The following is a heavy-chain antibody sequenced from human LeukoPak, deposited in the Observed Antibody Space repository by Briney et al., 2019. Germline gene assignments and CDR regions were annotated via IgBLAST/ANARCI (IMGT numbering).Heavy chain of an antibody. J-gene: IGHJ4*02. CDR1: GFTFNYYA. CDR2: ISYDGSNK. CDR3: ARDRDIVVVIAASPDY. Sequence: GGSLRLSCAASGFTFNYYAMHWVRQAPGKGLEWVAVISYDGSNKYYADSVKGRFTISRDNSKNTLYLQMNSLRAEDTAVYYCARDRDIVVVIAASPDYWGQGTLVTVSS. V-gene: IGHV3-30-3*01. D-gene: IGHD2-15*01.